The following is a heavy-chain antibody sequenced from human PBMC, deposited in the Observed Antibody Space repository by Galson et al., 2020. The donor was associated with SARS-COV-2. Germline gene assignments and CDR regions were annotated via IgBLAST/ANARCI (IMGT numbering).Heavy chain of an antibody. V-gene: IGHV3-30-3*01. J-gene: IGHJ6*03. Sequence: GGSLRLSCAASGFSFYTYAMYWVRQAPGKGLEWVAGISFDGSTKYYADSVKGRFTISRDNSKNTLYVQLNSLRNEDTAVYYCARGGRYYYYMDVWGKGTTVTVSS. D-gene: IGHD2-15*01. CDR3: ARGGRYYYYMDV. CDR2: ISFDGSTK. CDR1: GFSFYTYA.